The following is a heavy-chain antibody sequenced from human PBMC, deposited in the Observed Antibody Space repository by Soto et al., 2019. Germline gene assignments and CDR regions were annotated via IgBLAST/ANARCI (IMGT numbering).Heavy chain of an antibody. CDR3: ARKLIVAGLWFDP. CDR1: GFTFSSYA. V-gene: IGHV3-30-3*01. Sequence: LRLSCAASGFTFSSYAMHWVRQAPGKGLEWVAVISYDGSNKYYADSVKGRFTISRDNSKNTLYLQMNSLRAEDTAVYYCARKLIVAGLWFDPWGQGTLVTVSS. CDR2: ISYDGSNK. J-gene: IGHJ5*02. D-gene: IGHD3-22*01.